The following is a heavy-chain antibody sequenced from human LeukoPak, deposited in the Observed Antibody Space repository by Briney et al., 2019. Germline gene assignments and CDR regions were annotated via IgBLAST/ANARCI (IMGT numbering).Heavy chain of an antibody. Sequence: GASVTVSCKASGYSFRNYGLTWVRQVPGQGLEWMGWISGDNRDTDSAEKFQGRLTMATDTSTSTAYMDLRSLRSDDTGIYYCARLIRAAALIDYWGQGTLVTVSS. D-gene: IGHD6-13*01. CDR1: GYSFRNYG. V-gene: IGHV1-18*01. J-gene: IGHJ4*02. CDR2: ISGDNRDT. CDR3: ARLIRAAALIDY.